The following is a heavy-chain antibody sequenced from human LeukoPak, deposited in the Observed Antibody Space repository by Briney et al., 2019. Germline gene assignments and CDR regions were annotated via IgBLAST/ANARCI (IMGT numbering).Heavy chain of an antibody. CDR1: GFTFGNYA. CDR3: ARDGYCSSTSCYRAYNWFDP. J-gene: IGHJ5*02. CDR2: LTDSGGTT. V-gene: IGHV3-23*01. Sequence: GGSLRLSCVASGFTFGNYAMGWLRQAPGRRPEWVSSLTDSGGTTYYVDSVKGRFTISRDNSKNTLYLQMNSLRAEDTAVYYCARDGYCSSTSCYRAYNWFDPWGQGTLVTVSS. D-gene: IGHD2-2*02.